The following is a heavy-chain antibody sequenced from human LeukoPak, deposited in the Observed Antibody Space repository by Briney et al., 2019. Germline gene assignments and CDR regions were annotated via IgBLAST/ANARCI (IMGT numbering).Heavy chain of an antibody. V-gene: IGHV1-2*02. CDR3: SRGEAMVRGENGFDC. CDR1: GYTFTGYN. Sequence: GSLKVSCKASGYTFTGYNMHWVRQAPGQGLDWMCWIKPVTGGTNYAQKFQGRVTMTRDTSINTAYMELSRLRAEDTPVYNCSRGEAMVRGENGFDCWGQGTLVTVSS. D-gene: IGHD3-10*01. J-gene: IGHJ4*02. CDR2: IKPVTGGT.